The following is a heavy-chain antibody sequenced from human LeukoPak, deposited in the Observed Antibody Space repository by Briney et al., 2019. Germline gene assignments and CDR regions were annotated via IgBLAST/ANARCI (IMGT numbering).Heavy chain of an antibody. CDR1: GFTFSSYG. D-gene: IGHD6-19*01. CDR3: AKDEKRVAVAGTFDY. J-gene: IGHJ4*02. V-gene: IGHV3-30*02. Sequence: GRSLRLSCAASGFTFSSYGMHWVRQAPGKGLEWVAFIRDDGSNKYYADSVKGRFTISRDNSKNTLYLQMNSLRAEDTAVYYCAKDEKRVAVAGTFDYWGQGTLVTVSS. CDR2: IRDDGSNK.